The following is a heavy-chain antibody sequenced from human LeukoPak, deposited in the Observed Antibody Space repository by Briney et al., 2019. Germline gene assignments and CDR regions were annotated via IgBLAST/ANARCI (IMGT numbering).Heavy chain of an antibody. J-gene: IGHJ4*02. Sequence: ASVKVSCKASGYTFTGYYMHWVRQAPGQGLEWMGWINPNSGGTNCAQKFQDRVTTTRDTSISTAYMELSRLRSDDTAVYYCARGPHPYYYDGSTYFEYWGQGTLVTVSS. CDR1: GYTFTGYY. CDR2: INPNSGGT. CDR3: ARGPHPYYYDGSTYFEY. D-gene: IGHD3-22*01. V-gene: IGHV1-2*02.